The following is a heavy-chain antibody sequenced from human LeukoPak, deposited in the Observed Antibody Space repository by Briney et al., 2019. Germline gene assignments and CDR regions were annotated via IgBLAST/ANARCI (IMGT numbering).Heavy chain of an antibody. J-gene: IGHJ4*02. Sequence: SETLSLTCAVYGGSFSGYYWSWIRQPPGKGLEWIGEINHSGSTNYNPSLKSRATISVDTSKNQFSLKLSSVTAADTAVYYCARRAVSGSYSSYFDYWGQGTLVTVSS. CDR2: INHSGST. CDR1: GGSFSGYY. V-gene: IGHV4-34*01. D-gene: IGHD1-26*01. CDR3: ARRAVSGSYSSYFDY.